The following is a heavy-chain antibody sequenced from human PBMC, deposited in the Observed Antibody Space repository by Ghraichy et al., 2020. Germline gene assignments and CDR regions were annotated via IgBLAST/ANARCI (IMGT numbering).Heavy chain of an antibody. CDR2: IYHSGST. CDR1: GGSISSSNW. J-gene: IGHJ3*02. CDR3: ASRVDTAMVTNAFDI. Sequence: SETLSLTCAVSGGSISSSNWWSWVRQPPGKGLEWIGEIYHSGSTNYNPSLKSRVTISVDKSKNQFSLKLSSVTAADTAVYYCASRVDTAMVTNAFDIWGQGTMVTVSS. D-gene: IGHD5-18*01. V-gene: IGHV4-4*02.